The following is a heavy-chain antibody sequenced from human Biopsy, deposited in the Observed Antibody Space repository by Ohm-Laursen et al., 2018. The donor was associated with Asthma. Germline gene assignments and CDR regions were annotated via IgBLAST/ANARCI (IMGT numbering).Heavy chain of an antibody. CDR2: ISPIFGRT. D-gene: IGHD3-3*02. Sequence: SVKVSCKASGGTFGNYAISWVRQAPGLGLEWMGGISPIFGRTNYAENFEGRASITADIFTRTIYMELSSLRSDDTAIYYFTIPNSNRDILYYYYGMDVWGQGTTITVSS. V-gene: IGHV1-69*06. CDR3: TIPNSNRDILYYYYGMDV. J-gene: IGHJ6*02. CDR1: GGTFGNYA.